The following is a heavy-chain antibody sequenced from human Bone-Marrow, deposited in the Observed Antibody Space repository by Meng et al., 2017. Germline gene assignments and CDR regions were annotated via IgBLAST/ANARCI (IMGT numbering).Heavy chain of an antibody. D-gene: IGHD3-9*01. J-gene: IGHJ5*02. CDR2: IILSFGTA. CDR1: GCTCSSYA. V-gene: IGHV1-69*12. Sequence: QVQVRRAGVGGKEPGSVVKSCCKASGCTCSSYAISMLRQAPGQGLELMGVIILSFGTANYAQKFQGRVTITADESTSTAYMELRSLGLEDTAVYYCVRVFDRGDLIDGFDPWGQGTLVTVSS. CDR3: VRVFDRGDLIDGFDP.